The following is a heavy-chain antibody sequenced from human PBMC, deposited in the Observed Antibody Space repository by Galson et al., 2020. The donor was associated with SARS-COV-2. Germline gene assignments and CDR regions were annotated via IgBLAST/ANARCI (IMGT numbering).Heavy chain of an antibody. CDR3: ARGGRVVGATPYDS. CDR2: LKSGGTTE. V-gene: IGHV3-11*01. D-gene: IGHD2-15*01. J-gene: IGHJ4*02. Sequence: GESLKLSCAASGFTFSDYYMNWIRQAPGKGLEWLSNLKSGGTTEYYADPVKGRFTISRDNTESSLYLQINSLRAEDTAVYYCARGGRVVGATPYDSWGQGTLVTVSS. CDR1: GFTFSDYY.